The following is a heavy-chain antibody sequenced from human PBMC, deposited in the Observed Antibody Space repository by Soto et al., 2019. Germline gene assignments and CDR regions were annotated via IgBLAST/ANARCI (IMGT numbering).Heavy chain of an antibody. CDR1: GGSISSGGYY. V-gene: IGHV4-31*03. Sequence: SETLSLTCTVSGGSISSGGYYWSWIRQHPGKGLEWIGYIYYSGSTYYNPSLKSRVTISVDTSKNQFSLKLSSVTAADTAVYYCARMLDIVVVVAATRGKTKYNWFDPWGQGTLVTVS. CDR3: ARMLDIVVVVAATRGKTKYNWFDP. D-gene: IGHD2-15*01. J-gene: IGHJ5*02. CDR2: IYYSGST.